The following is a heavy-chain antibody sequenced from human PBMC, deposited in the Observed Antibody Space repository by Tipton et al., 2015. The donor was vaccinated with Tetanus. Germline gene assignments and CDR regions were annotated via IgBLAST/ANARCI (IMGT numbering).Heavy chain of an antibody. D-gene: IGHD6-13*01. CDR1: GDSMTKYY. Sequence: TLSLTCTVSGDSMTKYYWSWIRQPPGKGLEWISYIFHTGSTNHNPSLKSRVTISMDRSKNQISLQLTSVTAADTAVYFCAGVTAQRTELYFDHWGQGTLVTVSS. J-gene: IGHJ4*02. V-gene: IGHV4-59*01. CDR2: IFHTGST. CDR3: AGVTAQRTELYFDH.